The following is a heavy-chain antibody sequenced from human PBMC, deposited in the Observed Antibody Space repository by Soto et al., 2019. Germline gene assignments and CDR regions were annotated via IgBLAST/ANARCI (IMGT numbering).Heavy chain of an antibody. J-gene: IGHJ4*02. D-gene: IGHD3-10*01. CDR2: ISAYNGNT. CDR3: ARGATYYYGSGSYYPATAADY. CDR1: GYTFTSYG. Sequence: QVQLVQSGAEVKKPGASVKVSCKASGYTFTSYGISWVRQAPGQGLEWMGWISAYNGNTNYAQKLQGRVTMTTDTSTSTAYMELRSVRSDDTAVYYCARGATYYYGSGSYYPATAADYWGQGTLVTVSS. V-gene: IGHV1-18*01.